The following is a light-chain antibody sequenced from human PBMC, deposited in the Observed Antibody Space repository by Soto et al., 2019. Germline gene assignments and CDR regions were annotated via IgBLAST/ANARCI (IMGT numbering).Light chain of an antibody. CDR2: SAS. CDR1: QSLTGGY. J-gene: IGKJ5*01. V-gene: IGKV3-20*01. CDR3: QQNGSLPIT. Sequence: EIVLTQSPGTLSLPPGERATLSCRASQSLTGGYLAWFQQKPGQTPRLLIYSASNRATGIPDRFSGSGSGTDFTLTISRLEPEDFVEYYCQQNGSLPITFGQGTRLEI.